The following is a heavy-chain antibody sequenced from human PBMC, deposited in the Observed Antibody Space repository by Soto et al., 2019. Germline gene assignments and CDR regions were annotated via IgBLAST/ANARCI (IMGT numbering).Heavy chain of an antibody. CDR3: ARAHYGDYGYGMDV. CDR1: GGSISSGGYS. J-gene: IGHJ6*02. D-gene: IGHD4-17*01. Sequence: QLQLQESGSGLVKPSQTLSLTCAVSGGSISSGGYSWSWIRQPPGKGLEWIGSIYHSGSTYCNPSLKSRVTISVARSKNQFSLKLGSVTAADTAVYYCARAHYGDYGYGMDVWGQGTTVTVSS. V-gene: IGHV4-30-2*01. CDR2: IYHSGST.